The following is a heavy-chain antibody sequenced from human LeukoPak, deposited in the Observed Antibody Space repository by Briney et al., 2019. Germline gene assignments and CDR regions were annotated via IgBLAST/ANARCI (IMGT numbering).Heavy chain of an antibody. J-gene: IGHJ1*01. CDR1: GGSISNNY. CDR3: ARGISDFQH. CDR2: IYYSGST. V-gene: IGHV4-59*01. Sequence: ASETLSLTCTVSGGSISNNYWSWIRQPPGKGLEWIGYIYYSGSTNYNPSLKSRVTISVDTSKSQFSLKLSSVTTADTAVYYCARGISDFQHWGQGTLVTVSS. D-gene: IGHD6-19*01.